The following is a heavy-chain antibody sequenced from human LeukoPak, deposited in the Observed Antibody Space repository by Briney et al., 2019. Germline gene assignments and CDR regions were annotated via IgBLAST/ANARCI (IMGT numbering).Heavy chain of an antibody. CDR1: GFTFSRSW. CDR3: AKLLGDVTTFDY. D-gene: IGHD3-16*01. J-gene: IGHJ4*02. Sequence: GGSLRLSCAGSGFTFSRSWMTWVRQAPGKGLEWVASIKQDGSVEHYMDSVKGRLTISRDNAENSLYLQMNSLRAEDTAVYYCAKLLGDVTTFDYWGQGTLVTVSS. V-gene: IGHV3-7*01. CDR2: IKQDGSVE.